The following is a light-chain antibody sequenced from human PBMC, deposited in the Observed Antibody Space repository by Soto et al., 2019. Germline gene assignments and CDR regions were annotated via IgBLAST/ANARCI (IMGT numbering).Light chain of an antibody. CDR2: GAS. J-gene: IGKJ3*01. Sequence: EIVLTQSPGTLSLSPGERATLSCRASQSVSSSYLAWYQQKPGQAPRLLIYGASSRATGIPDRFSGSGSGTDFILTISRLEPEDFAVYYCQHYGSSLFTFGPGTKVDIK. CDR3: QHYGSSLFT. CDR1: QSVSSSY. V-gene: IGKV3-20*01.